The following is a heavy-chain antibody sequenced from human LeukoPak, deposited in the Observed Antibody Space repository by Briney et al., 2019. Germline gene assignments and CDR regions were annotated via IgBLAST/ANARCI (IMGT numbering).Heavy chain of an antibody. V-gene: IGHV1-69*05. Sequence: ASVKVSCKASGGTFSSYAISWVRQAPGQGLEWMGGIIPIFGTTNYAQKFQGRVTITTDESTSTAYMELSSLRSEDTAVYYCAKVMPLYQLQWGLYDYWGQGTLVTVSS. D-gene: IGHD2-2*01. CDR3: AKVMPLYQLQWGLYDY. CDR1: GGTFSSYA. CDR2: IIPIFGTT. J-gene: IGHJ4*02.